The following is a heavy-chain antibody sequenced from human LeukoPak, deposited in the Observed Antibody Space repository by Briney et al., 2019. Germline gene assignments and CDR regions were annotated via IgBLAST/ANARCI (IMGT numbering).Heavy chain of an antibody. CDR1: GFTFSSYG. CDR3: ARVSCDYVWGSYRCPFDY. V-gene: IGHV3-23*01. J-gene: IGHJ4*02. CDR2: ISGSGGST. D-gene: IGHD3-16*02. Sequence: GGSLRLSCAASGFTFSSYGMSWVRQAPGKGLEWVSAISGSGGSTYYADSVKGRFTISRDNSKNTLYLQMNSLRAEDTAVYYCARVSCDYVWGSYRCPFDYWGQGTLVTVSS.